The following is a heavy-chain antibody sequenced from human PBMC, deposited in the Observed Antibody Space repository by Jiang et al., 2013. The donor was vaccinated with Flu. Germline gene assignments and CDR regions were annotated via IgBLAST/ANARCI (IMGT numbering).Heavy chain of an antibody. Sequence: KPGASVKVSCKASGYTLSNHNIHWVRQAPGQSLEWMGWFSAGNGDTKYSQEFQGRVFLTRDTSANTAYMELSSLRSQDTAVYYCCYVTDLRYGLAVWGQGTTVTVSS. J-gene: IGHJ6*02. V-gene: IGHV1-3*01. CDR3: CYVTDLRYGLAV. CDR1: GYTLSNHN. D-gene: IGHD3-16*01. CDR2: FSAGNGDT.